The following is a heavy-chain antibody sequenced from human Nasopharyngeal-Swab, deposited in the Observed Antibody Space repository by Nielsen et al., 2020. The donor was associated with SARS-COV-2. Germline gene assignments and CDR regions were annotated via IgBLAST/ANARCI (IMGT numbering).Heavy chain of an antibody. CDR2: ISGSSSYI. CDR3: ARAYSSGRYYYYYIDV. D-gene: IGHD6-19*01. V-gene: IGHV3-21*01. Sequence: GESLKISCAASGFTFSSYSMNWVRQAPGKGLEWVSSISGSSSYIFYADSVKGRFTISRDNAKNSLYLQMNSLRAEDTAVYYCARAYSSGRYYYYYIDVWGKGTTVTVSS. CDR1: GFTFSSYS. J-gene: IGHJ6*03.